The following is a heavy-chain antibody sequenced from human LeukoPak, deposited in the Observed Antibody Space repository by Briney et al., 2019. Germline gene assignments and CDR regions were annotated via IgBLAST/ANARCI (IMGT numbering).Heavy chain of an antibody. CDR3: ARGETVYGGAIVY. Sequence: ASVKVSCKASGYTFTCYYMHWVRQAPGQGLEWMGCTNPNSGGTKYAQKFQGGVTLTRDTSISTAYMELSRLRSDDTAVYYCARGETVYGGAIVYWGQGTLVTVSS. CDR2: TNPNSGGT. V-gene: IGHV1-2*02. D-gene: IGHD3-16*02. J-gene: IGHJ4*02. CDR1: GYTFTCYY.